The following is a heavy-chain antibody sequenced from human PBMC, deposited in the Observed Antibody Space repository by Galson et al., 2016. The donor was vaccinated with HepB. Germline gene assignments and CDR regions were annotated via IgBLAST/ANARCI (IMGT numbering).Heavy chain of an antibody. CDR2: TYYRSKWYN. J-gene: IGHJ4*02. D-gene: IGHD6-19*01. CDR3: TRDYSGWYRPRSGSYFDY. CDR1: GDSVSSNSVA. Sequence: CAISGDSVSSNSVAWNWIRQSPSRGLEWLGRTYYRSKWYNDYAVSVKGRITINPDTSKNQFSLQLNSVTPEDTAVYYCTRDYSGWYRPRSGSYFDYWGQGALVTVSS. V-gene: IGHV6-1*01.